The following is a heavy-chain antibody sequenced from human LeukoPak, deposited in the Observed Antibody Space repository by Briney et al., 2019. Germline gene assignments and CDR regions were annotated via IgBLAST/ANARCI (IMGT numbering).Heavy chain of an antibody. D-gene: IGHD3-16*01. CDR1: GFTFSTCV. V-gene: IGHV3-23*01. Sequence: PGGSLRLSCAASGFTFSTCVMSWVRQAPGKWLEWVSSISDTGGGTYYADSVKGRFNISRDNSKNTVYLHMSSLRAEDTAIYYCAKDRIRGDSYWGQGTLVTVSS. CDR2: ISDTGGGT. CDR3: AKDRIRGDSY. J-gene: IGHJ1*01.